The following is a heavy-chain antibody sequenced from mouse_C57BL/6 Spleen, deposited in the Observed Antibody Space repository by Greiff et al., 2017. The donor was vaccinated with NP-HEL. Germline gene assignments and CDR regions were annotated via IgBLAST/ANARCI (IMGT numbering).Heavy chain of an antibody. Sequence: QVQLQQSGAELVMPGASVKLSCKASGYTFTSYWMHWVKQRPGQGLEWIGEIDPSDSYTNYNQKFKGKSTLTVDKSSSTAYMQLSSLTSEDSAVYYCARTLITTVVAFYYFDYWGQGTTLTVSS. CDR2: IDPSDSYT. V-gene: IGHV1-69*01. D-gene: IGHD1-1*01. CDR3: ARTLITTVVAFYYFDY. CDR1: GYTFTSYW. J-gene: IGHJ2*01.